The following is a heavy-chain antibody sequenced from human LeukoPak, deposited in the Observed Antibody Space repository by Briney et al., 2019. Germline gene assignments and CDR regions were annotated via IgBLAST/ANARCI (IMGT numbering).Heavy chain of an antibody. Sequence: ASVKVSCKASGYTFTAYYIHWVRQAPGQGLQWMGWIDPNSGDSNYAPTFQDRLSVTRDTSISTAYMELSRLRSDDTAVYFCARGRGPPNTNRDFYFYYYMDVWGTGTTVTVSS. CDR2: IDPNSGDS. V-gene: IGHV1-2*02. D-gene: IGHD3-10*01. CDR3: ARGRGPPNTNRDFYFYYYMDV. J-gene: IGHJ6*03. CDR1: GYTFTAYY.